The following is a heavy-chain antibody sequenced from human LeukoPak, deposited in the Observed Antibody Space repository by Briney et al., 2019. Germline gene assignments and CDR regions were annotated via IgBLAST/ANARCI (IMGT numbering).Heavy chain of an antibody. V-gene: IGHV4-61*02. J-gene: IGHJ4*02. Sequence: SETLSLTCTVSGGSISSCSYYWSWIRQPAGKGLEWIGRIYPSGSTNYNPSLKSRVTISVDTSKNQFSLKLSSVTAADTAVYYCARGNGYYFDYWGQGTLVTVSS. CDR1: GGSISSCSYY. CDR3: ARGNGYYFDY. CDR2: IYPSGST.